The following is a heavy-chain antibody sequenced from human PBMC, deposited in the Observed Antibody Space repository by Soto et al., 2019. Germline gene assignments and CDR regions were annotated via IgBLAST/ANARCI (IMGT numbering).Heavy chain of an antibody. CDR1: GRALGTSD. CDR2: IYYSGST. J-gene: IGHJ3*02. Sequence: SQTLSLTGTHSGRALGTSDCASIRQPPGKGLEWIGYIYYSGSTNYNPSLKSRVTISVDTSKNQFSLKLSSVTAADTAVYYCAREIRFLEWFAAFDIWGQGTMVT. V-gene: IGHV4-59*01. D-gene: IGHD3-3*01. CDR3: AREIRFLEWFAAFDI.